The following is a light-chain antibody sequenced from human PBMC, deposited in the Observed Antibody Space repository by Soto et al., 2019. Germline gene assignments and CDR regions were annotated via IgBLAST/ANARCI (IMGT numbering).Light chain of an antibody. CDR2: RTS. J-gene: IGKJ2*01. Sequence: EIVMRQSPATLSVSPGERATLSCRASQRVTSNLAWYQQKPGQAPRLLIYRTSTRAKGVPARFSGSGSGTEFTLTISSLQSEDVAVYYCQQYQDWPPYTFGQGTKLEIK. CDR1: QRVTSN. CDR3: QQYQDWPPYT. V-gene: IGKV3-15*01.